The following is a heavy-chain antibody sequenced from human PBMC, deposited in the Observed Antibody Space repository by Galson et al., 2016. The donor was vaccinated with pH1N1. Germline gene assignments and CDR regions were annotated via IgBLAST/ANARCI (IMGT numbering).Heavy chain of an antibody. CDR3: IREMS. CDR2: LKSDGTSA. V-gene: IGHV3-74*01. J-gene: IGHJ5*02. CDR1: EFIFSNKW. Sequence: SLRLFCAASEFIFSNKWMHWLRQSPGKGLEWLAVLKSDGTSARYADSVKGRFTIPRDNAKNTLYLQMNSLRVEDTSVYYCIREMSWGQGVLVTVSS.